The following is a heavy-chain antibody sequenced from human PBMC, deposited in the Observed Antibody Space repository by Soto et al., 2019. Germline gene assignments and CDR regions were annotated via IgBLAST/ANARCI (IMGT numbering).Heavy chain of an antibody. CDR3: AHREGIAVAGTNNWFDP. D-gene: IGHD6-19*01. CDR1: GFSLSTSGVG. Sequence: SGPTLVNPTQTLTLTCTFSGFSLSTSGVGVGWIRQPPGKALEWLALIYWDDDKRYSPSLKSRLTITKDTSKNQVVLTMTNMNPVDTSTYYCAHREGIAVAGTNNWFDPWGQGTLVTVSS. J-gene: IGHJ5*02. CDR2: IYWDDDK. V-gene: IGHV2-5*02.